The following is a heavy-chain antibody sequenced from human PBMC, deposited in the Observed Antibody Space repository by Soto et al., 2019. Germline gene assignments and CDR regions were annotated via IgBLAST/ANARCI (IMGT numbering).Heavy chain of an antibody. V-gene: IGHV3-49*03. Sequence: GGSLRLSCTFSGFTFDGYDFALTWLRQAQGMGLQWLGLIRGSTYGGTAEYAASVKGRFTIARDDSKGITYLQMNRLKTEDTAVYYCSRAEAFCGFDVWGQGTTVTVSS. J-gene: IGHJ6*02. CDR1: GFTFDGYDFA. CDR3: SRAEAFCGFDV. CDR2: IRGSTYGGTA.